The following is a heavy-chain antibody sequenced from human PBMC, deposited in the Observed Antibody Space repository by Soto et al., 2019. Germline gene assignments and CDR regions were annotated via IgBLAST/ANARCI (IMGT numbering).Heavy chain of an antibody. V-gene: IGHV3-48*01. CDR3: ARGAYYYDSSGLSY. D-gene: IGHD3-22*01. CDR1: GFTFSSYS. J-gene: IGHJ4*02. Sequence: GSPKLSCAASGFTFSSYSMNWVRQAPGKGLEWVSYISSSSSTIYYADSVKGRFTISRDNAKNSLYLQMNSLRAEDTAVYYCARGAYYYDSSGLSYWGQGTLVTVSS. CDR2: ISSSSSTI.